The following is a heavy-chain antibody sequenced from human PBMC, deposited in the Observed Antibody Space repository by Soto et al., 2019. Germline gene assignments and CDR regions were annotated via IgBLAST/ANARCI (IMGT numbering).Heavy chain of an antibody. CDR2: INPTDGTT. D-gene: IGHD3-16*01. J-gene: IGHJ5*02. CDR3: ASCLYEGGHCNH. Sequence: QVQLVQSEAELRKPGTSVKVSCTTTGYPFTSYYMNWVRQAPGPGLEWMGVINPTDGTTTSAQKFHGRLTMTRDTSTSTVYLGFSRLGFDDTSVYYGASCLYEGGHCNHWGEGTVVAVSS. V-gene: IGHV1-46*01. CDR1: GYPFTSYY.